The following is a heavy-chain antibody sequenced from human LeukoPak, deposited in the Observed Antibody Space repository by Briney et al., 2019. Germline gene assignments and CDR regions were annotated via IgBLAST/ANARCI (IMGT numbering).Heavy chain of an antibody. Sequence: SETLSLTCTVSGGSISSGSYYWSWVRQPAGKGLEWIGRIYTSGSTNYNPSLKSRVTISVDTSKNQFSLKLSSVTAADTAVYYCARGSGGYRRYYYDSSTRGGVYYFDYWGQGTLVTVSS. CDR1: GGSISSGSYY. CDR2: IYTSGST. J-gene: IGHJ4*02. V-gene: IGHV4-61*02. D-gene: IGHD3-22*01. CDR3: ARGSGGYRRYYYDSSTRGGVYYFDY.